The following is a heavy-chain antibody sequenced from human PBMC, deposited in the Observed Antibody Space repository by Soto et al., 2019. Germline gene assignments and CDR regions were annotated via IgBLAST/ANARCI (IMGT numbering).Heavy chain of an antibody. CDR2: IIPIFGTA. V-gene: IGHV1-69*13. CDR1: GGTLSSYA. J-gene: IGHJ4*02. CDR3: AREDYYDSSGYPSWFDY. D-gene: IGHD3-22*01. Sequence: SVKVSCKASGGTLSSYAISWVRQAPGQGLEWMGGIIPIFGTANYAQKFQGRVTITADESTSTAYMELSSLRSEDTAVYYCAREDYYDSSGYPSWFDYWGQGTLVTVSS.